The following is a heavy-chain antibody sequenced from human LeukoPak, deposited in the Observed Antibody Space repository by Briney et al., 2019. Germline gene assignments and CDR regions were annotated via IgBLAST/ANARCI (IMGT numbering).Heavy chain of an antibody. D-gene: IGHD1-26*01. CDR2: IYSDGVT. V-gene: IGHV3-66*02. Sequence: GGSLRLSCAASGFIVNSYAMSWVRQAPGKGLAWVSLIYSDGVTQYADSVKGRFTISRDNSKNTLYLQMNSLRDEDTAVYFCARDLAERKTWVEFDPWGQGTLVTVSS. CDR3: ARDLAERKTWVEFDP. J-gene: IGHJ5*02. CDR1: GFIVNSYA.